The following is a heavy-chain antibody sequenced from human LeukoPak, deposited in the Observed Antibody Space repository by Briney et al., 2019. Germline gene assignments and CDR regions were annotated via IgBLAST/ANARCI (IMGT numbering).Heavy chain of an antibody. CDR2: IGTAGDT. D-gene: IGHD3-22*01. CDR1: GFTFSSYV. V-gene: IGHV3-13*01. J-gene: IGHJ4*02. CDR3: ARAPTYYYDSSGYPNPYYFDY. Sequence: PGGSLRLSCAASGFTFSSYVMHWVRQATGKGLEWVSAIGTAGDTYYPGSVKGRFAISRENAKNSLYLQMNSLRAGDTAVYYCARAPTYYYDSSGYPNPYYFDYWGQGTLVTVSS.